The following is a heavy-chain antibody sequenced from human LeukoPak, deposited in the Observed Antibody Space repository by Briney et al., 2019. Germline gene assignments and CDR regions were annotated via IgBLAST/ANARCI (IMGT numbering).Heavy chain of an antibody. CDR1: GGSISSSSYY. CDR3: ARLSGGLRITIFGVAPDAFDI. Sequence: SETLSLTCTVSGGSISSSSYYWGWIRQPPGKGLEWIGSIYYSGSTYYNPSLKSRVTISVDTSKNQFSLKLSSVTAADTAVYYCARLSGGLRITIFGVAPDAFDIWGQGTMVTVSS. V-gene: IGHV4-39*01. D-gene: IGHD3-3*01. J-gene: IGHJ3*02. CDR2: IYYSGST.